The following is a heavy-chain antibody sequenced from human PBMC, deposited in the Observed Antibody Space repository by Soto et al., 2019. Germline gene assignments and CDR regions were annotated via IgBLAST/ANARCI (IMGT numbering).Heavy chain of an antibody. Sequence: GGPLRLSCAASGFTFSCYSMNRVRQATGKGLEWVSSISSSSSYLYYADSVKGRFTISRDNAKNSLYLQMNSLRAEDTAVYYCARDPWEYSSSRWEYYFDYWGQGTLVTVSS. CDR3: ARDPWEYSSSRWEYYFDY. D-gene: IGHD6-6*01. CDR2: ISSSSSYL. J-gene: IGHJ4*02. V-gene: IGHV3-21*01. CDR1: GFTFSCYS.